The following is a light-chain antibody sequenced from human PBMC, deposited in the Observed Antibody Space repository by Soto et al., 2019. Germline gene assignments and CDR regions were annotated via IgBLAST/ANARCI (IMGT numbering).Light chain of an antibody. CDR3: QAWDSSTVV. V-gene: IGLV3-1*01. J-gene: IGLJ2*01. Sequence: SYELTQPPSVSVSPGQTASIACSGDKLGDKYASWYQQKPGQSPLLVIYQDTKRPSGIPERFSGSNSGNTATLTISGTQAMDEADYYCQAWDSSTVVFGGGTKVTVL. CDR2: QDT. CDR1: KLGDKY.